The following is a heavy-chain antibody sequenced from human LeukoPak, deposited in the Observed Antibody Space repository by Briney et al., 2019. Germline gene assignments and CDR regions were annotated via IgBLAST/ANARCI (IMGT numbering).Heavy chain of an antibody. CDR3: VREGEGPLSKDFDY. V-gene: IGHV1-2*02. CDR1: GFTFTEHY. J-gene: IGHJ4*02. D-gene: IGHD2/OR15-2a*01. Sequence: ASVKVSCKSSGFTFTEHYIHWVRQGPGQGLEWMGYIGPHSTFTSSPQEFQGRVTMTRDASMSTAYMELTRLTSDDTAVYYCVREGEGPLSKDFDYWGQGTLVTVSS. CDR2: IGPHSTFT.